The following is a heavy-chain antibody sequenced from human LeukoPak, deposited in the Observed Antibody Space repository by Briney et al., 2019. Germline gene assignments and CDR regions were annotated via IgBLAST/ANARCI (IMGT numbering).Heavy chain of an antibody. CDR2: ISGSGGST. Sequence: GGSLRLSCAASGFTFSSYAMSWVRQAPGKGLEWVSAISGSGGSTYYADSVKGRFTISRDNSKNTPYLQMNSLRAEDTAVYYCAKYGSGAAGDAYDAFDIWGQGTMVTVSS. V-gene: IGHV3-23*01. D-gene: IGHD6-13*01. CDR3: AKYGSGAAGDAYDAFDI. J-gene: IGHJ3*02. CDR1: GFTFSSYA.